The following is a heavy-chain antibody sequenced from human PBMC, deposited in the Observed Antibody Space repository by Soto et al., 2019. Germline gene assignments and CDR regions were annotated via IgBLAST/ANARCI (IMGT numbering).Heavy chain of an antibody. CDR3: ASWYYDTSGHDAFDI. CDR1: GYTFTGYY. J-gene: IGHJ3*02. V-gene: IGHV1-2*02. CDR2: INPKSGGT. D-gene: IGHD3-22*01. Sequence: ASVKVSCKASGYTFTGYYIHWVRQAPGQGLEWMGWINPKSGGTSYAQKFQGRVTMARDTSITTAYMDLSSLRSDDTAVYYCASWYYDTSGHDAFDIWGQGTVVTVSS.